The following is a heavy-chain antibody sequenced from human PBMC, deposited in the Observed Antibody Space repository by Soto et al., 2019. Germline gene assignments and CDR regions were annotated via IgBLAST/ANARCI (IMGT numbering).Heavy chain of an antibody. J-gene: IGHJ4*02. CDR1: GGSISSGGYY. D-gene: IGHD3-10*01. CDR3: ARGGATSGSYYPPNY. CDR2: MYYSGST. V-gene: IGHV4-31*03. Sequence: QVQLQESGPGLVKPSQTLSLTCTVSGGSISSGGYYWSWIRQHPGKGLEWIGYMYYSGSTYYNPSLKSRVTISVDTSKNQFSLKLSSVTAADTAVYYCARGGATSGSYYPPNYWGQGTLLTVSS.